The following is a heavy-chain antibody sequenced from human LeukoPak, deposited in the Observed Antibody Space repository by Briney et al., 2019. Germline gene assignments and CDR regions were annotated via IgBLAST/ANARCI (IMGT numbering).Heavy chain of an antibody. Sequence: ASVKVSCKVSGYTLTELSMHWVRQAPGKGLGWMGGFDPEDGETIYAQKFQGRVTMTEDTSTDTAYMELSSLRSEDTAVYYCATGGGSGSYPYYGMDVWGQGTTVNVSS. D-gene: IGHD3-10*01. J-gene: IGHJ6*02. CDR2: FDPEDGET. CDR1: GYTLTELS. CDR3: ATGGGSGSYPYYGMDV. V-gene: IGHV1-24*01.